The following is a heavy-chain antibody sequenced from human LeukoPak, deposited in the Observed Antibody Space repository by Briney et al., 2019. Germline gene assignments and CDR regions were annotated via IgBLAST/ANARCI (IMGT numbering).Heavy chain of an antibody. Sequence: SETLSLTCTVSGGSISSYYWSWIRQPPGKGLEWIGYIYYSGSTNYNPSLKSRVTISVDTSKNQFSLKLSSVTAADTAVYYCARIPFNSSSWIRWGQGTLVTVSS. CDR1: GGSISSYY. J-gene: IGHJ4*02. V-gene: IGHV4-59*01. CDR3: ARIPFNSSSWIR. CDR2: IYYSGST. D-gene: IGHD6-13*01.